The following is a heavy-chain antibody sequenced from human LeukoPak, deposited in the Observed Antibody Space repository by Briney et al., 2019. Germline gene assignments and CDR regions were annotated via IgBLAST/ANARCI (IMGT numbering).Heavy chain of an antibody. CDR3: TRVDAAASYYFDQ. D-gene: IGHD6-13*01. CDR1: GFTFGDYA. V-gene: IGHV3-49*04. CDR2: IRSKAYGGTT. Sequence: GRSLRLSCTASGFTFGDYAMSWVRQAPGKGLEWVGFIRSKAYGGTTEYAASVKGRFTISRDDSKSIAYLQMNSLKTEDTAVYYCTRVDAAASYYFDQWGQGTLVTVSS. J-gene: IGHJ4*02.